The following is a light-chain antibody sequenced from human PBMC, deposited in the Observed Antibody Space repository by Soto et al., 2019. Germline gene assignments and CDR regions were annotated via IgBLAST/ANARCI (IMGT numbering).Light chain of an antibody. V-gene: IGLV2-14*03. CDR2: DVT. Sequence: QSALTQPASVSGSPGQSITIACTGTSSDVGAYNYVSWYQQHPGKAPKLMIYDVTNRPSGVSNRFSGSKSGYTASLTISGIQAEDEADYYCSSYTTSSTYVFGTGTKLTVL. J-gene: IGLJ1*01. CDR3: SSYTTSSTYV. CDR1: SSDVGAYNY.